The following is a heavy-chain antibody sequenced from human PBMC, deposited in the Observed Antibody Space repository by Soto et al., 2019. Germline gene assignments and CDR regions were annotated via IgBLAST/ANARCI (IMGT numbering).Heavy chain of an antibody. D-gene: IGHD3-22*01. J-gene: IGHJ3*02. CDR3: ARTYYYDSSGYFDAFDI. CDR2: IYYSGST. CDR1: GGSISSYY. V-gene: IGHV4-59*01. Sequence: PSETLSLTCSVSGGSISSYYWSWILQPPGKGLEWIGYIYYSGSTNYNPSLKSRVTISVDTSKNQFSLKLSSVTAADTAVYYCARTYYYDSSGYFDAFDIWGQGTMVTVSS.